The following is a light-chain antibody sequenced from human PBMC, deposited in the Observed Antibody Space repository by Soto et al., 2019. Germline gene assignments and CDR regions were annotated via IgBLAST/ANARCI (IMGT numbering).Light chain of an antibody. CDR1: SSDVGGYKF. CDR2: EVN. V-gene: IGLV2-14*01. Sequence: QSVLTQPASVSASPGQSITISCTGTSSDVGGYKFVSWYQHHPGKAPKLMIYEVNNRPSGVSNRFSGSKSGNTASLTISGLQPEDDADYYCLSYTSANTRVFGGGTKVTVL. J-gene: IGLJ3*02. CDR3: LSYTSANTRV.